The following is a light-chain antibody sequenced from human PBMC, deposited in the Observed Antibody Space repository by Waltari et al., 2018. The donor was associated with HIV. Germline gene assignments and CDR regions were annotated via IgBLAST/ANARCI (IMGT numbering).Light chain of an antibody. J-gene: IGLJ3*02. V-gene: IGLV2-23*02. Sequence: QSALTQPASVSGSPGQSITISCTGASSDVGGYKYVSWYHHHPGKAPKLMIYDVSERPSGVSNRFSGSKSGNTASRTISGLQAEDEADYYCCSYAGSSTLLFGGGTKVTVL. CDR1: SSDVGGYKY. CDR2: DVS. CDR3: CSYAGSSTLL.